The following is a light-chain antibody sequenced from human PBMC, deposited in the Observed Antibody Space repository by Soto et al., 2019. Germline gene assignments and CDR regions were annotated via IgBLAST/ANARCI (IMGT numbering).Light chain of an antibody. CDR1: QSLSDY. V-gene: IGKV1-39*01. Sequence: DIQMTQSPSSLSASLGDRVTITCRASQSLSDYLNWYQQKPGKAPQLLIYAASYLQTGVPSRFSGSGSGADFTLTISSLPPEDFATDYGQQSYVSPYTFGQGTKLDSK. CDR3: QQSYVSPYT. J-gene: IGKJ2*01. CDR2: AAS.